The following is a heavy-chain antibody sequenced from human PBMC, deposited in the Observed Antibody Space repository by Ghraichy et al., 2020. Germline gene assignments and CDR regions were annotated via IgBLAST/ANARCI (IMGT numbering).Heavy chain of an antibody. CDR3: AKGGYSHAMDV. Sequence: GGSLRLSCAASGFTLRAYWMYWVRQVPGRGLEWVSGVDNYGSETTYADSVKGRFTISRDNAQNMVYLQMSSLRVEDTAVYYCAKGGYSHAMDVWGQGTLVTVSS. CDR2: VDNYGSET. CDR1: GFTLRAYW. D-gene: IGHD2-15*01. J-gene: IGHJ4*02. V-gene: IGHV3-74*01.